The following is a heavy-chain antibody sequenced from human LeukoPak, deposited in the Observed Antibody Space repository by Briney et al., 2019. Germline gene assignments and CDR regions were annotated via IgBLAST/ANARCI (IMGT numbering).Heavy chain of an antibody. CDR3: ARDGTSRGCDY. Sequence: ASVKVSCKASGYTFTGYYMHWVRQAPGQGLEWMGIINPSGGSTSYAQKFQGRVTMTRDTSTSTVYMELSSLRSEDTAVYYCARDGTSRGCDYWGQGTLVTVSS. D-gene: IGHD2-2*01. J-gene: IGHJ4*02. CDR2: INPSGGST. V-gene: IGHV1-46*01. CDR1: GYTFTGYY.